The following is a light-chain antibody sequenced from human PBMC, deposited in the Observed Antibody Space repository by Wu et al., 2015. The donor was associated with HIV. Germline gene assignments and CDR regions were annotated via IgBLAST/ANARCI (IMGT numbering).Light chain of an antibody. Sequence: DIQMTQSPSSLSASVGDRVTITCRASQSISTSLNWYQQKSGKAPKVLIYAASSLESGVPSRFSGSGSGTDFTLTISSLQPEDFATYYCQQSYRTPPENSFGQGTKLEIK. CDR2: AAS. CDR1: QSISTS. CDR3: QQSYRTPPENS. V-gene: IGKV1-39*01. J-gene: IGKJ2*03.